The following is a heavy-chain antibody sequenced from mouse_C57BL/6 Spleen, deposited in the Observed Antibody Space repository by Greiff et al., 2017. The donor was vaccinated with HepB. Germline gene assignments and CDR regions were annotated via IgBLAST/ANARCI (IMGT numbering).Heavy chain of an antibody. CDR1: GFTFSDYY. Sequence: EVHLVESEGGLVQPGSSMKLSCTASGFTFSDYYMAWVRQVPEKGLEWVANINYDGSSTYYLDSLKSRFIISRDNAKNILYLQMSSLKSEDTATYYCARASYYSNYDWYFDVWGTGTTVTVSS. CDR2: INYDGSST. J-gene: IGHJ1*03. CDR3: ARASYYSNYDWYFDV. D-gene: IGHD2-5*01. V-gene: IGHV5-16*01.